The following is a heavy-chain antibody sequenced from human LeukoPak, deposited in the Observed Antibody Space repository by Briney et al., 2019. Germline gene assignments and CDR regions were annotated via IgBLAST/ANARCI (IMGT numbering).Heavy chain of an antibody. CDR2: ISSSGSTI. J-gene: IGHJ3*02. D-gene: IGHD6-19*01. V-gene: IGHV3-11*01. CDR1: GFTISNYY. Sequence: PGGSLRLSCAASGFTISNYYMSWIRQAPGKGLELVSYISSSGSTIYYADSVKGRFTITRDNAKNSLYLQMNSVRAEDTAVYYCARDSSGWLDAFDIWGQGTMVTVSS. CDR3: ARDSSGWLDAFDI.